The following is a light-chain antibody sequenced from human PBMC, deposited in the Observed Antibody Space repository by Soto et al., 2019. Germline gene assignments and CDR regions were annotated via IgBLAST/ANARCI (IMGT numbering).Light chain of an antibody. CDR1: QSISNK. CDR3: QQSYSTPWT. CDR2: GIY. Sequence: EFVLTQSPATLSVSPGERATLSCRASQSISNKLVWYQQKPGQAPRLLMYGIYTRAPGIPARFSGSGSGTEFTLTISSLQPEDFATYYCQQSYSTPWTFGQGTKVDIK. V-gene: IGKV3D-15*01. J-gene: IGKJ1*01.